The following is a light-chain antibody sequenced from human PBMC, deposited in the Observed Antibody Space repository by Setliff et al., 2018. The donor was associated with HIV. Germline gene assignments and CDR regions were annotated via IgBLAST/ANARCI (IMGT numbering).Light chain of an antibody. Sequence: QSALAQPASVSGSPGQSITISCTGTSSDVGDYDFVSWYQHYPGKAPKFMIYDVTTRPSGVSNRFSGSKSGNTASLTISGLQAEDEADYFCCSYVTGSTYVCGTGTKVTVL. CDR3: CSYVTGSTYV. CDR1: SSDVGDYDF. CDR2: DVT. J-gene: IGLJ1*01. V-gene: IGLV2-23*02.